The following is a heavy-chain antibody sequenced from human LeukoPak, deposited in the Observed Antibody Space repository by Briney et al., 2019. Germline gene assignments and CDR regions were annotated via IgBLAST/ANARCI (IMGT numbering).Heavy chain of an antibody. D-gene: IGHD5-18*01. J-gene: IGHJ2*01. Sequence: SETLSLTCTVSGGSISSSSYYWGWIRQPPGKGLEWIGEINHSGSTNYNPSLKSRVTISVDTSKNQFSLKLSSVTAADTAVYYCARAVDTAMPYGWYFDLWGRGTLVTVSS. CDR1: GGSISSSSYY. V-gene: IGHV4-39*07. CDR3: ARAVDTAMPYGWYFDL. CDR2: INHSGST.